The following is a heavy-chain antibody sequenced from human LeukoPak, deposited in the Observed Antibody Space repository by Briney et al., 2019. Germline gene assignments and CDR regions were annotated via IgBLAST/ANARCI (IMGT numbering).Heavy chain of an antibody. D-gene: IGHD2-2*01. CDR2: ISAYNGNT. CDR1: GYTFTSYG. CDR3: ARGCSSTSCSDAFDI. Sequence: ASVKVSCKASGYTFTSYGISWVRQAPGQGLEWMGWISAYNGNTNYAQKLQGRVTMTRDTSISTAYMELSRLRSDDTAVYYCARGCSSTSCSDAFDIWGQGTMVTVSS. V-gene: IGHV1-18*01. J-gene: IGHJ3*02.